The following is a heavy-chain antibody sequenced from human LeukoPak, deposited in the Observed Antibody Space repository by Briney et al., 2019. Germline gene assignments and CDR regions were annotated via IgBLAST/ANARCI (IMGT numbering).Heavy chain of an antibody. Sequence: PSGSLTLTCAAYGFTFSTYGLHWPRQAPGKGLEWVAFIRFDGNNEYYTVSVKGRFTSSTANSKNMLYLQMNSLRAEDTAVYYCASNRVVVAPAAPDYWGQGTLVTVSS. CDR3: ASNRVVVAPAAPDY. V-gene: IGHV3-30*02. CDR2: IRFDGNNE. D-gene: IGHD2-2*01. CDR1: GFTFSTYG. J-gene: IGHJ4*02.